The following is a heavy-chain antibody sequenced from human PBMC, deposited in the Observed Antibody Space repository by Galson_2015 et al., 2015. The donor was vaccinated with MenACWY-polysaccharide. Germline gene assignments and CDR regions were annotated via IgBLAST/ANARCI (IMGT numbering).Heavy chain of an antibody. Sequence: SLRLSCAASGFTFSSYAMSWVRQAPGKGLEWVSAISGSGGSTYYTDSVKGRFTISRDNSKNTLDLQLNSLRAEDTAVYYCANPSSSSGSHYTMDVWGQGTTVTVSS. CDR2: ISGSGGST. J-gene: IGHJ6*02. CDR1: GFTFSSYA. D-gene: IGHD6-6*01. CDR3: ANPSSSSGSHYTMDV. V-gene: IGHV3-23*01.